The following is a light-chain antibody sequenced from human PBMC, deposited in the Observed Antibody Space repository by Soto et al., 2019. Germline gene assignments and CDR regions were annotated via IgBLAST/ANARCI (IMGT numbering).Light chain of an antibody. CDR1: SGINVGTYR. Sequence: QLVLTQPSSLSASPGASASLTCTLRSGINVGTYRIYWYQQKPGSPPQYLLRYKSDSDKQQGSGVPSRFSGSKDASANAGIFLISGLQSEDEAYYYCMIWHSSAVVFGGGTKLTVL. J-gene: IGLJ2*01. CDR2: YKSDSDK. CDR3: MIWHSSAVV. V-gene: IGLV5-45*02.